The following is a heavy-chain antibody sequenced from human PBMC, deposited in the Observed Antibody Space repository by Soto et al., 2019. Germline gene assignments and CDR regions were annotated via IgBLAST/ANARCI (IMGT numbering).Heavy chain of an antibody. CDR2: IYHSGST. V-gene: IGHV4-30-2*01. CDR3: ARAIKQDSWFDP. D-gene: IGHD2-15*01. J-gene: IGHJ5*02. Sequence: SETLSLTCAVSGGSISSGGYSWSWIRQPPGKGLEWIGYIYHSGSTYYNPSLKSRVTISVDRSKNQFSLKLSSVTAADTAVYCCARAIKQDSWFDPWGQGTLVTVSS. CDR1: GGSISSGGYS.